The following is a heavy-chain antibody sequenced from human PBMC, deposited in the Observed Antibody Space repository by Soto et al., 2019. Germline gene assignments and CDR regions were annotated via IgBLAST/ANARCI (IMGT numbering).Heavy chain of an antibody. Sequence: QLQLQESGPGLVKPSETLSLTCTVSGGSISSSSYYWGWIRQPPGKGLEWIGSIYYSGSTYYNPSLKSRVTISVDTSKNQFSLKLSSVTAADTAVYYCARQTYYYDSSGYCSSSREFDYWGQGTLVTVSS. CDR2: IYYSGST. D-gene: IGHD3-22*01. CDR3: ARQTYYYDSSGYCSSSREFDY. J-gene: IGHJ4*02. V-gene: IGHV4-39*01. CDR1: GGSISSSSYY.